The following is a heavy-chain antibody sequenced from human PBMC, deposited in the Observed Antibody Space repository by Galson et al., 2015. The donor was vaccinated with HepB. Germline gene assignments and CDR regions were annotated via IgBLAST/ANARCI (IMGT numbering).Heavy chain of an antibody. Sequence: SVKVSCKASGGTLSSYVFTWVRQAPGQGLEWMGGIIPLFGAADYAQKFQGRVTITADEFTRTAYMELSSLRSEDTAVYYCARGYYHDSRNYSATPQYGLDVWGQGTTVTVS. CDR1: GGTLSSYV. V-gene: IGHV1-69*13. J-gene: IGHJ6*02. CDR2: IIPLFGAA. CDR3: ARGYYHDSRNYSATPQYGLDV. D-gene: IGHD3-22*01.